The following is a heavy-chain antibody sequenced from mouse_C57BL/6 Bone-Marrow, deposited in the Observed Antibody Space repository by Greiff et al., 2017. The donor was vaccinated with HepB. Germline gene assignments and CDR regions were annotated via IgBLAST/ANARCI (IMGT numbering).Heavy chain of an antibody. J-gene: IGHJ2*01. D-gene: IGHD2-13*01. CDR1: GYAFSSYW. CDR3: ATKGLQTPYFDY. V-gene: IGHV1-80*01. Sequence: LQESGAELVKPGASVKISCKASGYAFSSYWMNWVKQRPGKGLEWIGQIYPGDGDTNYNGKFKGKATLTADKSSSTAYMQLSSLTSEDSAVYFCATKGLQTPYFDYWGQGTTLTVSS. CDR2: IYPGDGDT.